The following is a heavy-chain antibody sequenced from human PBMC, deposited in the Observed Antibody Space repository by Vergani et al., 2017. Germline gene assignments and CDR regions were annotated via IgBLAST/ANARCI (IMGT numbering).Heavy chain of an antibody. D-gene: IGHD5/OR15-5a*01. CDR3: ARDPRSTPHAFDV. CDR1: GGSISTGSYY. Sequence: QVQLQESGPGLVKPSQTLSLTCTVPGGSISTGSYYWTWIRQPAGKGLEWIGRIYTRGTTNYNPSLKSRVTISLDPSRNQFSLKLSSVTAADTAVYFCARDPRSTPHAFDVWGQGTRVTVS. J-gene: IGHJ3*01. V-gene: IGHV4-61*02. CDR2: IYTRGTT.